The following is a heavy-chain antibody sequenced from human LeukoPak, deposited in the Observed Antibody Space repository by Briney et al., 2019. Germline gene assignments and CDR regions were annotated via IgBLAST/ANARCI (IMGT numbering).Heavy chain of an antibody. V-gene: IGHV4-34*01. CDR1: GGSFSGYY. CDR3: ASGGRITMVRGVY. CDR2: INHSGST. D-gene: IGHD3-10*01. J-gene: IGHJ4*02. Sequence: PSETLSLTCAVYGGSFSGYYWSWIRQPPGKGLVWIGEINHSGSTNYNPSLKSRVTISVDTSKNQFSLKLSSVTAADTAVYYCASGGRITMVRGVYWGQGTLVTVSS.